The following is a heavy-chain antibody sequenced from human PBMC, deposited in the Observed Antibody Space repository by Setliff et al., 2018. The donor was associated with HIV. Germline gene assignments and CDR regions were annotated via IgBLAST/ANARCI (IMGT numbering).Heavy chain of an antibody. V-gene: IGHV1-69*10. CDR2: IIPILGIA. Sequence: SVKVSCKASGGTFRSYGISWVRQAPGQGLEWMGGIIPILGIANYAQKFQGRVTITADKSTSTAYMELSGLRSGDTAVYYCAIDMVGGWLRPMPDFWGQGTQVTVSS. CDR1: GGTFRSYG. CDR3: AIDMVGGWLRPMPDF. J-gene: IGHJ4*02. D-gene: IGHD2-2*01.